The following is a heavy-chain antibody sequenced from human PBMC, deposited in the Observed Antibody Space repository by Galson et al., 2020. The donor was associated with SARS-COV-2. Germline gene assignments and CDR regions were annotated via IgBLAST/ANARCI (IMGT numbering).Heavy chain of an antibody. J-gene: IGHJ5*02. D-gene: IGHD2-2*02. CDR2: IIPIFGTA. CDR1: GGTFSSYA. V-gene: IGHV1-69*06. Sequence: SVKVSCKASGGTFSSYAISWVRQAPGQGLEWMGGIIPIFGTANYAQKFQGRVTITADKSTSTAYMELSSLRSEDTAVYYCARGVEPAAIANWFDPWGQGTLVTVSS. CDR3: ARGVEPAAIANWFDP.